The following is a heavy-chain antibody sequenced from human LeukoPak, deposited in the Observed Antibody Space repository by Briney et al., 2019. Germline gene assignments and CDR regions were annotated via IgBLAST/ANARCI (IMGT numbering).Heavy chain of an antibody. CDR2: IHTSGNT. J-gene: IGHJ4*02. CDR1: GGSISIHY. Sequence: PSETLSLTCTVSGGSISIHYWSWIRQPAGKGLEWIGRIHTSGNTNYNPSLKSRVTMSIDTSKNQFSLKLGSVTAADTAVYYCARDPNSALWGQGTLVTVSS. CDR3: ARDPNSAL. V-gene: IGHV4-4*07. D-gene: IGHD4-23*01.